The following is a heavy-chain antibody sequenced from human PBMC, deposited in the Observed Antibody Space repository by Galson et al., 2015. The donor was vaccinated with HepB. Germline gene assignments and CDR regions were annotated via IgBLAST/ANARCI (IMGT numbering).Heavy chain of an antibody. D-gene: IGHD3-10*01. Sequence: SVKVSCKASGYTFTSYYMHWVRQAPGQGLEWMGIINPSGGSTSYAQKFQGRVTVTRDTSTSTVYMELSSLRSEDTAVYYCARNVLLWFGESSDAFDIWGQGTMVTVSS. J-gene: IGHJ3*02. V-gene: IGHV1-46*01. CDR1: GYTFTSYY. CDR3: ARNVLLWFGESSDAFDI. CDR2: INPSGGST.